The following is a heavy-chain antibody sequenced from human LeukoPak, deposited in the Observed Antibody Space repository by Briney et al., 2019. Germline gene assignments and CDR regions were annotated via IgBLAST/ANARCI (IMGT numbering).Heavy chain of an antibody. V-gene: IGHV4-34*01. CDR1: GGSFSGYY. D-gene: IGHD3-3*01. J-gene: IGHJ4*02. Sequence: SETLSLTCAVYGGSFSGYYWSWLRQPPGKGLEWVGEINHSGSTNYNPSLKSRVTISVDTSKNQFSLKLSSVTAADTAVYYCARGRITIFGVVISPRNYFDYWGQGTLVTVSS. CDR2: INHSGST. CDR3: ARGRITIFGVVISPRNYFDY.